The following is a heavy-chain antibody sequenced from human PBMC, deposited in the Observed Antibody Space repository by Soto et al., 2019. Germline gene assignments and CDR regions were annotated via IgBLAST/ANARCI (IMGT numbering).Heavy chain of an antibody. Sequence: PGGSLRLSCAVSGFPFSDYSMSWVRQAPGKGLEWVSYIGIGSSTKYYADSVRGRFTISRDNAKNSLYLQMNSLRAEDTAVYYCARDQLYYNDISGRPLNAFDVWGQGTMVTVSS. V-gene: IGHV3-48*01. CDR3: ARDQLYYNDISGRPLNAFDV. D-gene: IGHD3-22*01. J-gene: IGHJ3*01. CDR1: GFPFSDYS. CDR2: IGIGSSTK.